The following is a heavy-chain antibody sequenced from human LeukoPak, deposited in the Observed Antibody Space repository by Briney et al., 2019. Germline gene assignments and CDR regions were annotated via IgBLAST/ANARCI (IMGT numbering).Heavy chain of an antibody. CDR2: INSDGSST. D-gene: IGHD3-10*01. V-gene: IGHV3-74*01. CDR3: ASDYGSGSYYIYY. J-gene: IGHJ4*02. Sequence: SGGSLRLSCAASGFTFSSYWMHWVRQAPGKGLVWVSRINSDGSSTSYADSVKGRFTISRDNAKNTLYLQMNSLRAEDTAVYYCASDYGSGSYYIYYWGQGTLVTVSS. CDR1: GFTFSSYW.